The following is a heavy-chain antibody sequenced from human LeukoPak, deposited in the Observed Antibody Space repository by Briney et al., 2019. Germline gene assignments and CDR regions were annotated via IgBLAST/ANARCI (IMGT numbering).Heavy chain of an antibody. Sequence: GGSLRLSCAASGFTFSSYGMSWVRQAPGKGLEWVSAISGSGGRYYADSVRGRFTISRDTSKNMVFLQMNSLRVEDTAVYYCARGIDYWGRGTLVTVSS. J-gene: IGHJ4*02. CDR3: ARGIDY. CDR1: GFTFSSYG. V-gene: IGHV3-23*01. CDR2: ISGSGGR.